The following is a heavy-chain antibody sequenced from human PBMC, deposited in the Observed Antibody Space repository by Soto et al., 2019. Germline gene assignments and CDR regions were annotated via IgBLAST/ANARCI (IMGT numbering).Heavy chain of an antibody. J-gene: IGHJ1*01. CDR2: INWNSGSI. D-gene: IGHD2-2*01. Sequence: SLRLSCAASGFTFDDYAMHWVRQVPGKGLEWVSGINWNSGSIGYGDSVKGRFAISRDNAKNSLHLQMNSLSAEDTAFYYCVKDESINEYREHFRHWGQRTLVTVSS. CDR3: VKDESINEYREHFRH. CDR1: GFTFDDYA. V-gene: IGHV3-9*01.